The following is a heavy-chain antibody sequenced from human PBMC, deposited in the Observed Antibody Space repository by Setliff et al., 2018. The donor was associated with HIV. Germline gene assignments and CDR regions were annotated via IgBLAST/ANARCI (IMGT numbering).Heavy chain of an antibody. Sequence: ASVKVSCKASGYTFTSYDINWVRQATGQGLEWMGWMNPNSGNTGYAQKFQGRVTMTRDTSTNTVYMDLSSLKSEGTAVYYCVREARGGYFDYWGQGTLVTVSS. CDR2: MNPNSGNT. CDR1: GYTFTSYD. J-gene: IGHJ4*02. V-gene: IGHV1-8*02. D-gene: IGHD2-15*01. CDR3: VREARGGYFDY.